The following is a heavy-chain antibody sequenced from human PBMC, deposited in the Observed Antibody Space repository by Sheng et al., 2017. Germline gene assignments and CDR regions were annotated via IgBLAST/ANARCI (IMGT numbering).Heavy chain of an antibody. CDR2: IKQDGSEE. CDR1: GFTFTSYW. D-gene: IGHD2-15*01. Sequence: EVQLVESGGGLVQPGGSLRLSCAASGFTFTSYWMSWVRQAPGKGLEWVANIKQDGSEEYYVDSVKGRFTISRDNAKNLLYLQMNSLRAEDTAVYYCARGLGAATEYWGQGTLVTVSS. V-gene: IGHV3-7*01. CDR3: ARGLGAATEY. J-gene: IGHJ4*02.